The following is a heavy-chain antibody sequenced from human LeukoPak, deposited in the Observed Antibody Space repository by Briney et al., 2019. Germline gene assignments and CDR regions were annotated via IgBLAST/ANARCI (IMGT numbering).Heavy chain of an antibody. Sequence: GGSLTLSCAVSGFTVSSNYMSWVRQAPGKGLEWVSGIYTGGSTYYADSVKGRFTISRDNSKNTTYLPMKRLRAADTAVYFCARDGGGSDYWGQGTLVTVSS. CDR1: GFTVSSNY. CDR3: ARDGGGSDY. D-gene: IGHD3-10*01. J-gene: IGHJ4*02. CDR2: IYTGGST. V-gene: IGHV3-53*01.